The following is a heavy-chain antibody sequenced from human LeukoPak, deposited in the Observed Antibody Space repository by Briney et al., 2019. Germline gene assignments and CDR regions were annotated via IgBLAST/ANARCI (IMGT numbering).Heavy chain of an antibody. Sequence: GGSLRLSCAAFGFTVSSNYMNWVRQAPGKGLEWVSVIYSGGSTNYADSVKGRFAISRDNSKNTLFLQMNSLRAEDTAIYYCIYGYTLDFWGQGTLVTVSS. J-gene: IGHJ4*02. CDR3: IYGYTLDF. CDR2: IYSGGST. CDR1: GFTVSSNY. V-gene: IGHV3-53*01. D-gene: IGHD5-18*01.